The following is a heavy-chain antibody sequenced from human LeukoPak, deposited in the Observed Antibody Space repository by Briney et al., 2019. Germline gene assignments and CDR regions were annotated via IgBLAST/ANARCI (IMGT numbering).Heavy chain of an antibody. V-gene: IGHV3-21*01. Sequence: GGSLRLSCAASGFTFSSYSMNWVRQAPGKGLEWVSSISSSSSYIYYADSVKGRFTISRDNAKNSLYLQMNSLRAEDTAVYYCASPLDEYYYDSSGYCFWGQGTLVTVSS. CDR1: GFTFSSYS. CDR2: ISSSSSYI. CDR3: ASPLDEYYYDSSGYCF. D-gene: IGHD3-22*01. J-gene: IGHJ1*01.